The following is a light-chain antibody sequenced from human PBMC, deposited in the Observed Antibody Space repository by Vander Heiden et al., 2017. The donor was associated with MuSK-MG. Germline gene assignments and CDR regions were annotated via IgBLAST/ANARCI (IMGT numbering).Light chain of an antibody. V-gene: IGKV1-39*01. J-gene: IGKJ1*01. CDR3: QQSYSTAPT. CDR1: QSISSY. Sequence: DTEITQSPSSLSAPVGDRVTITCRASQSISSYLNWYQQKPGKAPKLLIYAASRLQSGVPSRFSGRGSGTDFTLTSSSLQPEDFETYYCQQSYSTAPTFGQGTKVEIQ. CDR2: AAS.